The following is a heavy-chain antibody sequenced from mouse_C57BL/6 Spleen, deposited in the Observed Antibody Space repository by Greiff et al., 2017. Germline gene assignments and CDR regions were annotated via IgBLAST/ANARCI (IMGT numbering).Heavy chain of an antibody. V-gene: IGHV5-16*01. J-gene: IGHJ4*01. Sequence: VMLVESEGGLVQPGSSMKLSCTASGFTFSDYYMAWVRQVPEKGLEWVANINYDGSSTYYLDSLKSRFIISRDNAKNILYLQMSSLKSEDTATYYCARERNYYGSIYAMDYWGQGTSVTVSS. CDR3: ARERNYYGSIYAMDY. CDR1: GFTFSDYY. D-gene: IGHD1-1*01. CDR2: INYDGSST.